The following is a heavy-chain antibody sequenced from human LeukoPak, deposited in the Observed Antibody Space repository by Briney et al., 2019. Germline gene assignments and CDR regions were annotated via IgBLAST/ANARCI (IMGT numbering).Heavy chain of an antibody. CDR2: ISSSSSYI. D-gene: IGHD2-2*01. V-gene: IGHV3-21*01. J-gene: IGHJ6*03. CDR3: ARARVPPLFWVVVPAAIRSPPIPRPWQYYYYMDV. CDR1: GFTFSNYD. Sequence: SGGSLRLSCAASGFTFSNYDMNWVRQAPGKGLEWVSSISSSSSYIYYADSVKGRFTISRDNAKNSLYLQMNSLRAEDTAVYYCARARVPPLFWVVVPAAIRSPPIPRPWQYYYYMDVWGKGTTVTISS.